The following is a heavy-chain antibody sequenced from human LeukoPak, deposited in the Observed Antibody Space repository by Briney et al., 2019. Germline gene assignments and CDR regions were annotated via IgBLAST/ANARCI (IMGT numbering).Heavy chain of an antibody. J-gene: IGHJ6*03. CDR2: IKQDGSEK. D-gene: IGHD3-22*01. Sequence: GGSLRLSCAASGFTFSSYWMSWVRQAPGKGLEWVANIKQDGSEKYYVDSVKGRFTISRDNAKNSLYLQTNSLRAEDTAVYYCARDYYDSSGYRDLYYMDVWGKGTTVTVSS. CDR3: ARDYYDSSGYRDLYYMDV. V-gene: IGHV3-7*01. CDR1: GFTFSSYW.